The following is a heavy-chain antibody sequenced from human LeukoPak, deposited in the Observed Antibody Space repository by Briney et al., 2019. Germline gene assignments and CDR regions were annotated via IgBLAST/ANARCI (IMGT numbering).Heavy chain of an antibody. CDR2: INSDGSWT. J-gene: IGHJ4*02. Sequence: GGSLRLSCAASGNYWMHWVRQAPGKGLVWVSHINSDGSWTSYADSVKGRFTIPKDNAKNTVYLQMNNLRAEDTALYYCVSFYETYWGRGTLVTVSS. CDR1: GNYW. V-gene: IGHV3-74*01. D-gene: IGHD2-2*01. CDR3: VSFYETY.